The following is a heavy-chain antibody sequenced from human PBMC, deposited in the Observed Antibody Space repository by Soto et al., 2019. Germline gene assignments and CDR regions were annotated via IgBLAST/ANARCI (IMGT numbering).Heavy chain of an antibody. D-gene: IGHD1-26*01. CDR2: IYPGDSDT. J-gene: IGHJ4*02. V-gene: IGHV5-51*01. CDR1: GYSFTSYW. CDR3: ARPQAPSGSYFYFDY. Sequence: PGESLKISCKGSGYSFTSYWIGWVRQMPGKGLEWMGIIYPGDSDTRYSPSFQGQVTISADKSISTAYLQWSGLKASDTAMYYFARPQAPSGSYFYFDYWGQGTLVTVSS.